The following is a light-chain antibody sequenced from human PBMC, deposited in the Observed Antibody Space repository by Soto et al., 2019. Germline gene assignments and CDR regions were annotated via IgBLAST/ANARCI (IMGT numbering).Light chain of an antibody. CDR2: EVS. J-gene: IGLJ2*01. Sequence: QSALTQPPSASGSPGQSVTISCIGTSSDVGGYNYVSWYQQHPGKAPKLMIYEVSKRPSGVPDRFSGSKSGNTPSLTVSGLQAEDEADYYCSSYAASNNLGVFGGGTKVTVL. CDR3: SSYAASNNLGV. V-gene: IGLV2-8*01. CDR1: SSDVGGYNY.